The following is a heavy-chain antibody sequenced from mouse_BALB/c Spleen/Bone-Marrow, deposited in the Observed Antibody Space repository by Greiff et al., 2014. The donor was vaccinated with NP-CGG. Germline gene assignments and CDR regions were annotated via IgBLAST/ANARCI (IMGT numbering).Heavy chain of an antibody. V-gene: IGHV1-25*01. J-gene: IGHJ4*01. D-gene: IGHD2-1*01. CDR2: INPYNGAT. CDR1: GYSFTGYF. Sequence: EVQLQQSGPELVKPGASVKISCKPSGYSFTGYFIHWVKQSHVKSLEWIGHINPYNGATNYNQNFKDKASLTVDKSSSTAYMELHSLTSEDSAVYYYARGRGNYEVDYWGQGTSVTVSS. CDR3: ARGRGNYEVDY.